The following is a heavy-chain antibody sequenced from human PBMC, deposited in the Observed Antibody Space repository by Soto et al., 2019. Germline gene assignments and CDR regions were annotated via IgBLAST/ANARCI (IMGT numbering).Heavy chain of an antibody. J-gene: IGHJ4*02. Sequence: AGVSLTVCCEFSGNTFTVYGVGLVRKHPGKGLEWMVIIYPGDSDTRYSPSFQGQVSISADQSISTAYLQWSSLKASDSAIYYCARGNRAARTWSDYWGQATLVTVSS. V-gene: IGHV5-51*03. CDR3: ARGNRAARTWSDY. CDR2: IYPGDSDT. CDR1: GNTFTVYG. D-gene: IGHD6-6*01.